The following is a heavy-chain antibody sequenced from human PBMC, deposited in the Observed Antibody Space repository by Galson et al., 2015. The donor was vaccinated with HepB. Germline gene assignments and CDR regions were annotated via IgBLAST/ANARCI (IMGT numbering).Heavy chain of an antibody. J-gene: IGHJ6*03. V-gene: IGHV3-11*01. D-gene: IGHD6-13*01. CDR1: GFTFSDYY. CDR3: ARAQYSSSRYFNYYYYYYMDV. Sequence: SLRLSCAASGFTFSDYYMSWIRQAPGKGLEWVSYISSSGSTIYYADSVKGRFTISRDNAKNSLYLQMNSLRAEDTAVYYCARAQYSSSRYFNYYYYYYMDVWGKGTTVTVSS. CDR2: ISSSGSTI.